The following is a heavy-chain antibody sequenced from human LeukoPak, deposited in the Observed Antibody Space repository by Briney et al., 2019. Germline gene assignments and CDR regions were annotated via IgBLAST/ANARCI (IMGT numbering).Heavy chain of an antibody. J-gene: IGHJ5*02. D-gene: IGHD6-6*01. CDR2: IYFSGST. V-gene: IGHV4-39*07. CDR3: ARDIISEYSSSHSHFDP. Sequence: SETLSLTCTVSGDSISSANYYWGWVRQPPGKGLEWIGSIYFSGSTYYNPSLKSRVTISVETSKVQFSLKLSSVTAADTAVYYCARDIISEYSSSHSHFDPWGQGTLVTVSS. CDR1: GDSISSANYY.